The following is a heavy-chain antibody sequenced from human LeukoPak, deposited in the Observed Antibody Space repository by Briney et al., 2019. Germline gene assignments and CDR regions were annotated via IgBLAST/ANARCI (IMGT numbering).Heavy chain of an antibody. CDR2: IIPIFGIA. J-gene: IGHJ4*02. CDR1: GGTFSSYA. CDR3: ARGAYCSSTSCRLDY. D-gene: IGHD2-2*01. Sequence: SVKVSCKASGGTFSSYAISWVRQAPGQGLEWMGRIIPIFGIANYAQKFQGRVTITADKSTSTAYMELSSLRSEDTAVYYCARGAYCSSTSCRLDYWGQGTLVAVSS. V-gene: IGHV1-69*04.